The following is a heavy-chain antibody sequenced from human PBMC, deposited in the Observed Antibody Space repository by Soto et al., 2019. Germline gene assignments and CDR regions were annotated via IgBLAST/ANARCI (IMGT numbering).Heavy chain of an antibody. CDR2: IIPILGIA. V-gene: IGHV1-69*04. CDR3: AKDPGPANYYGSGSYYHYFDY. CDR1: GGTFSSYT. J-gene: IGHJ4*02. D-gene: IGHD3-10*01. Sequence: ASVKVSCKASGGTFSSYTISWVRQAPGQGLEWMGRIIPILGIANYAQKFQGRVTITADKSTSTAYMELSSLRSEDTAVYYCAKDPGPANYYGSGSYYHYFDYWGQGTLVTVSS.